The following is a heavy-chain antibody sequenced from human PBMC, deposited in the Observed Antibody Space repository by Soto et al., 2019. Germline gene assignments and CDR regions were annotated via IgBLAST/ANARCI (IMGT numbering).Heavy chain of an antibody. V-gene: IGHV5-51*01. Sequence: PGGSLRLSCKGPGYTFTSYWIAWVRQKPGKDLEWLGAVYGGDSDRRHNPTFQGQITMSVDKSSKTAYLQWSRLNASDTAMYYCARGGNYLEYWGQGVQVTVSS. D-gene: IGHD6-25*01. J-gene: IGHJ4*02. CDR2: VYGGDSDR. CDR3: ARGGNYLEY. CDR1: GYTFTSYW.